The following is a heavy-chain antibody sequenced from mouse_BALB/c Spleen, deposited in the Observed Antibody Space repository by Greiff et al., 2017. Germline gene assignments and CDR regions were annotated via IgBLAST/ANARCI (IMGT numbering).Heavy chain of an antibody. CDR1: GFTFSDYG. V-gene: IGHV5-15*02. CDR3: AREERYYAMDY. J-gene: IGHJ4*01. Sequence: EVKLVESGGGLVQPGGSRKLSCAASGFTFSDYGMAWVRQAPGKGPGWVAFISNLAYSIYYADTVTGRFTISRENAKNTLYLEMSSLRSEDTAMYYCAREERYYAMDYWGQGTSVTVSS. CDR2: ISNLAYSI.